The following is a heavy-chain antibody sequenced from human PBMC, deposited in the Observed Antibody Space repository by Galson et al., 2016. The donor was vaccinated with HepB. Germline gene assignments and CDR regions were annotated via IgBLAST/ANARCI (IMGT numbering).Heavy chain of an antibody. D-gene: IGHD4-23*01. Sequence: SLRLSCAASGFTFSNYEMNWVRQAPGKGLECISYITNSGNIIYYADSVKGRFTISRDNAKNSLFLQMNSLRAEDTAVYYCARGLNSRSVYFFYYWGQGALVTVSS. V-gene: IGHV3-48*03. CDR2: ITNSGNII. CDR3: ARGLNSRSVYFFYY. CDR1: GFTFSNYE. J-gene: IGHJ4*02.